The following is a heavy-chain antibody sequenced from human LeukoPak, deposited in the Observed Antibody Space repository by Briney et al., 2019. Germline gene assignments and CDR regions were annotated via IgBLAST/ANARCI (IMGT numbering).Heavy chain of an antibody. D-gene: IGHD3-22*01. V-gene: IGHV1-69*13. CDR3: ARGYYYDSSGYYYYYYGMDV. CDR2: IIPIFGTA. Sequence: SVKVSCKASGGTFSSYAISWVRQAPGQGLEWMGGIIPIFGTANYAQKFQGRVTITADEFTSTAYMELSSLRSEDTAVYYCARGYYYDSSGYYYYYYGMDVWGQGTTVTVSS. CDR1: GGTFSSYA. J-gene: IGHJ6*02.